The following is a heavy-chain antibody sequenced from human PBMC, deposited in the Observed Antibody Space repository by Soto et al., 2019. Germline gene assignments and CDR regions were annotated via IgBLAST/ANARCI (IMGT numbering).Heavy chain of an antibody. CDR1: GVTFGGFA. V-gene: IGHV3-30-3*01. J-gene: IGHJ4*02. D-gene: IGHD3-10*01. CDR3: ESRGRGRGYFDY. Sequence: GGSLRLSCAASGVTFGGFAMHWVRQAPGKGLEWVAVISYDGSNKYYADSVKGRFTISRDNSKNTLYLQMNSLRAEDTAVYYCESRGRGRGYFDYWGQGTLVTVS. CDR2: ISYDGSNK.